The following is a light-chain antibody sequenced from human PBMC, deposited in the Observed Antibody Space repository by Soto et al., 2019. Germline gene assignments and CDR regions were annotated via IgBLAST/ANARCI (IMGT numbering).Light chain of an antibody. CDR2: EVS. Sequence: QSALTQPASVSGSPGQSITISCTGTSSDIGGYNYVSWYQQHPGKAPKLMIYEVSDRPSGVSDRFSGSKSDNTASLTISGLQAEDEADYYCSSYTSSSPFLFGNGTKVTVL. V-gene: IGLV2-14*01. CDR1: SSDIGGYNY. CDR3: SSYTSSSPFL. J-gene: IGLJ1*01.